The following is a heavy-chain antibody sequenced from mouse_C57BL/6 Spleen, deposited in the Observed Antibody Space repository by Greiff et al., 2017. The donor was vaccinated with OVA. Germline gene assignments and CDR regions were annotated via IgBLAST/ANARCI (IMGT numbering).Heavy chain of an antibody. CDR1: GFTFSSYG. D-gene: IGHD2-1*01. V-gene: IGHV5-6*01. J-gene: IGHJ2*01. Sequence: EVHLVESGGDLVKPGGSLKLSCAASGFTFSSYGMSWVRQTPDKRLEWVATISSGGSYTYYPDSVKGRFTISRDNAKNTLYLQMSSLKSEDTAMYYCARHEVNYFDYWGQGTTLTVSS. CDR3: ARHEVNYFDY. CDR2: ISSGGSYT.